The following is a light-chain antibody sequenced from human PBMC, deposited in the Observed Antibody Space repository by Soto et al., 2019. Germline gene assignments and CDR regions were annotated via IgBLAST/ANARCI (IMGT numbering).Light chain of an antibody. CDR3: QHYCTSPLT. J-gene: IGKJ4*01. Sequence: EIVLTQSPGTLSLSPGERATLSCRARQSVSSSYLAWYQQKPGQAPRLLIYGASSRATGIPDTFSGSGSGTDFTLTIRRLEPEDVAVYYCQHYCTSPLTVGGGTKVEI. V-gene: IGKV3-20*01. CDR1: QSVSSSY. CDR2: GAS.